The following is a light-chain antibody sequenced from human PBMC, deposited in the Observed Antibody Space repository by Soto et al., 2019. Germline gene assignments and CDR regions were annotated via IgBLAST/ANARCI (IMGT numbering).Light chain of an antibody. J-gene: IGKJ5*01. CDR3: QQYKSWPPIT. V-gene: IGKV3-15*01. CDR1: HSLITD. Sequence: EIVLTQCPGTVSLSAGVRATLYGRASHSLITDLAWYQQKPGQAPRLLLYGASTRATGVPPRFSGGGSGTEFTLTISSLQSEDSAIYYCQQYKSWPPITFGQGTRLEIK. CDR2: GAS.